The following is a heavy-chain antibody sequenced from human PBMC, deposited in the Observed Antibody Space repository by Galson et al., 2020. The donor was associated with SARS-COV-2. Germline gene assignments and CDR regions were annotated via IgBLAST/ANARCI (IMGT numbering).Heavy chain of an antibody. V-gene: IGHV4-59*08. J-gene: IGHJ6*02. Sequence: ETSETLSLTCTVSGGSISTYYWSWIRQSPGKGLEWIGYISYSGTTKYNPSLKSRVTISVDTSKNQFSLKLSSVTAADTAVYYCARHIPGGGYYYGLDVWGQGTTVTVSS. CDR3: ARHIPGGGYYYGLDV. D-gene: IGHD2-15*01. CDR2: ISYSGTT. CDR1: GGSISTYY.